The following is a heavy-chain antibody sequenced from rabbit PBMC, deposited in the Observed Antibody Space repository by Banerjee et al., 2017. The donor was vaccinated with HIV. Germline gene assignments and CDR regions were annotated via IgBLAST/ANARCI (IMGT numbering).Heavy chain of an antibody. V-gene: IGHV1S45*01. D-gene: IGHD1-1*01. J-gene: IGHJ3*01. CDR1: GFSFSDRDV. CDR3: ARDLASVIGWNFNF. Sequence: ELVESGGGLVQPEGSLTLTCKASGFSFSDRDVMCWVRQAPGKGLEWIACINAATGKPVYATWAKGRFTISRTSSTTVTLQMTSLTAADTATYFCARDLASVIGWNFNFWGQGTLVTVS. CDR2: INAATGKP.